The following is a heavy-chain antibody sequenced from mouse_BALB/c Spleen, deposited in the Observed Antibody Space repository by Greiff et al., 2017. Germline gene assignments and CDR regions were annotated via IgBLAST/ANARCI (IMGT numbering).Heavy chain of an antibody. J-gene: IGHJ2*01. V-gene: IGHV1-20*02. CDR2: INPYNGDT. CDR1: GYSFTGYF. D-gene: IGHD2-14*01. CDR3: ARYDRYDGGFDY. Sequence: EVQLQQSGPELVKPGASVKISCKASGYSFTGYFMNWVMQSHGKSLEWIGRINPYNGDTFYNQKFKGKATLTVDKSSSTAHMELRSLASEDSAVYYCARYDRYDGGFDYWGQGTTLTVAA.